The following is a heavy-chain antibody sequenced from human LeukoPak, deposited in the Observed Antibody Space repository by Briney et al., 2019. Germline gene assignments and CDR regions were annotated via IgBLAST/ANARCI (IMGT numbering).Heavy chain of an antibody. CDR1: GFTFSTSA. V-gene: IGHV3-23*01. Sequence: QAGGSLRLSCAASGFTFSTSAMSWVRQAPGKGLEWVSSISASGGSTYYADSVKGRFTISRDNSKNTLYLQMNSLRVEDTAVYYCVGPYFDYWGQGTLVTVSS. CDR3: VGPYFDY. CDR2: ISASGGST. J-gene: IGHJ4*02.